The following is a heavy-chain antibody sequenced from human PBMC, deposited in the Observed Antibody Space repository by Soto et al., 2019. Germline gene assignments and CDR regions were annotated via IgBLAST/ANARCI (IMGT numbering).Heavy chain of an antibody. J-gene: IGHJ4*02. V-gene: IGHV3-49*04. CDR1: GFTFGDYA. CDR2: ITSKTYGGTA. Sequence: GGSLRLSCTASGFTFGDYAMIWVRQAPGKGLEWVGYITSKTYGGTAEYAASVIGRFTILRDDSKSVVYLQMNSLKTEDTAIYYCTRLPPESRGYCSGGSCYPFDSWGQGTLVTVSS. CDR3: TRLPPESRGYCSGGSCYPFDS. D-gene: IGHD2-15*01.